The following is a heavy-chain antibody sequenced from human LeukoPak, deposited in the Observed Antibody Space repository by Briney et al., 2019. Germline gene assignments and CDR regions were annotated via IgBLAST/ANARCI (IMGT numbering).Heavy chain of an antibody. J-gene: IGHJ4*02. V-gene: IGHV3-64D*06. D-gene: IGHD3-10*01. Sequence: GGSLRLSCSASGFTFSTYAMHWVRQAPGKGLEYVSSITSDGGSTYYADSVKGRFTISRDNSKNTLYLQVNSLRPEDTAVYYCVKDQSGSGSWWGQGTLVTVSS. CDR1: GFTFSTYA. CDR2: ITSDGGST. CDR3: VKDQSGSGSW.